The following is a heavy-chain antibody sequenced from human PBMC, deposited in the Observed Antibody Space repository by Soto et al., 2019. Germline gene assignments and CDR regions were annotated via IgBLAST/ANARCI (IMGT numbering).Heavy chain of an antibody. CDR3: AREGDVDIVAAILYYGMDV. J-gene: IGHJ6*02. CDR1: GYTFTSYG. Sequence: QVQLVQSGAEVKKPGASVKVSCKASGYTFTSYGISWVRQAPGQGLEWMGWISAYNGNTNYAQKLQGRVTMTTDTSTSTAYMELRSVRADDTAVYYCAREGDVDIVAAILYYGMDVWGQGTTVTVSS. D-gene: IGHD5-12*01. CDR2: ISAYNGNT. V-gene: IGHV1-18*01.